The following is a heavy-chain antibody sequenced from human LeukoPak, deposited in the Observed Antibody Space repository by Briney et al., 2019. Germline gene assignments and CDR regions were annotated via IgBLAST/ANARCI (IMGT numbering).Heavy chain of an antibody. CDR2: ISGSGGST. CDR1: GFTFSSYG. V-gene: IGHV3-23*01. J-gene: IGHJ4*02. CDR3: AKVDGYNLIYGGVVDY. D-gene: IGHD5-24*01. Sequence: GGSLRLSCAASGFTFSSYGMSWVRQAPGKGLDWVSVISGSGGSTYYADSVKGRFTISRDNSKNTLYLQMNSLRAEDTAVYYCAKVDGYNLIYGGVVDYWGQGTLVTVSS.